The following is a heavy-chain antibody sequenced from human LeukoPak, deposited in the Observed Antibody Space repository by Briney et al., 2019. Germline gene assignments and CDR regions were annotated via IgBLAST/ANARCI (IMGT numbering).Heavy chain of an antibody. Sequence: GGSLRLSCAASGFTFSSYGMSWVRQAPGKGLEWVSAISGSGGSTYYADSVKGRFTISRDNSKNTLYLQMNSLRAEDAAVYYCAKAKWELPYFDYWGQGTLVTVSS. D-gene: IGHD1-26*01. CDR1: GFTFSSYG. V-gene: IGHV3-23*01. J-gene: IGHJ4*02. CDR3: AKAKWELPYFDY. CDR2: ISGSGGST.